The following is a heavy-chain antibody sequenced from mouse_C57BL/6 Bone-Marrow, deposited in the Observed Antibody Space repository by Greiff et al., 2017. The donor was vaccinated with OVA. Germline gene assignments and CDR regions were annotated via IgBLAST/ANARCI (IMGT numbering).Heavy chain of an antibody. CDR3: ARSGDWYFDD. V-gene: IGHV1-4*01. D-gene: IGHD3-1*01. J-gene: IGHJ1*01. CDR2: INPSSGNT. CDR1: GYTFTSYT. Sequence: QVQLKQSGAELVRPGASVKMSCKASGYTFTSYTMHWVNQRPGQGLEWIGYINPSSGNTKYNQKFKDKATFTADKSSNTAYMQLSSLTSEDSAVYSCARSGDWYFDDWGQGTTVTVSS.